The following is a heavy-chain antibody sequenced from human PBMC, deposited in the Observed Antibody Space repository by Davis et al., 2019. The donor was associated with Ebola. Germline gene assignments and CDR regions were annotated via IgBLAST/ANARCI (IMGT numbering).Heavy chain of an antibody. D-gene: IGHD6-19*01. CDR1: GGSFSGYY. V-gene: IGHV4-34*01. CDR2: INHHGIT. Sequence: SETLSLTCAVYGGSFSGYYWSWIRQPPGRGLEWMGEINHHGITSYNPSLKSRVTISVDTSKNQFSLKLSSVTAADTAVYYCARRLAVAGTHWYFDLWGRGTLVTVSS. J-gene: IGHJ2*01. CDR3: ARRLAVAGTHWYFDL.